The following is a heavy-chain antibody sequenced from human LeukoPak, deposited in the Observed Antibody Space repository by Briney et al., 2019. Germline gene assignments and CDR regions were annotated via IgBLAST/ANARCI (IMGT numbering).Heavy chain of an antibody. Sequence: SVKVSCKVSGFSFNRSAVQWVRQARGQRLEWIGWIVVDSGNANYGQNFQDRVTISRDMSTGTVYMGLTSLRSEDTAVYYCGADPFDGGSPALGLQFDYWGQGTLVTVSS. CDR3: GADPFDGGSPALGLQFDY. CDR2: IVVDSGNA. CDR1: GFSFNRSA. D-gene: IGHD5-18*01. J-gene: IGHJ4*02. V-gene: IGHV1-58*01.